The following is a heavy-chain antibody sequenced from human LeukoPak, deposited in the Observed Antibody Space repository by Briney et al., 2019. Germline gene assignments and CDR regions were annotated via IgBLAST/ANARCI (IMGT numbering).Heavy chain of an antibody. V-gene: IGHV1-2*02. CDR3: ARGLNYGDYEAPYFYMDV. J-gene: IGHJ6*03. D-gene: IGHD4-17*01. Sequence: GASVKVSCKASGYTFTSYYIHWVRQAPGQGLEWMGLINPSGGSTNYAQKFQGRVTMTRDTSISTAYMELSRLRSDDTAVYYCARGLNYGDYEAPYFYMDVWGKGTTVTVSS. CDR2: INPSGGST. CDR1: GYTFTSYY.